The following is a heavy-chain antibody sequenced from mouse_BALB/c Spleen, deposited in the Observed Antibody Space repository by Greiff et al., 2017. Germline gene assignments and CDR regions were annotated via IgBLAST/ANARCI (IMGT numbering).Heavy chain of an antibody. CDR2: IWRGGST. CDR1: GFSLTSYG. D-gene: IGHD2-14*01. V-gene: IGHV2-5-1*01. Sequence: QVQLKESGPSLVQPSQSLSITCTVSGFSLTSYGVHWVRQSPGKGLEWLGVIWRGGSTDYNAAFMSRLSITKDNSKSQVFFKMNSLQADDTAIYYCAKKGNRYDDGPYAMDYWGQGTSVTVSS. CDR3: AKKGNRYDDGPYAMDY. J-gene: IGHJ4*01.